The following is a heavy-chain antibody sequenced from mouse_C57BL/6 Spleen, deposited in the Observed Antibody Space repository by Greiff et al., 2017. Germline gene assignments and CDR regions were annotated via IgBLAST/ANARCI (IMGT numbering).Heavy chain of an antibody. Sequence: EVQLVESGPGLVKPSQSLSLTCSVTGYSITSGYYWTWIRQFPGNKLEWMGYISYDGSNNYNPSLKNRISITRDTSKNQFFLKLNSVTTEDTATYYCARDGNYGYFDYWGQGTTLTVSS. J-gene: IGHJ2*01. CDR3: ARDGNYGYFDY. V-gene: IGHV3-6*01. CDR2: ISYDGSN. D-gene: IGHD2-1*01. CDR1: GYSITSGYY.